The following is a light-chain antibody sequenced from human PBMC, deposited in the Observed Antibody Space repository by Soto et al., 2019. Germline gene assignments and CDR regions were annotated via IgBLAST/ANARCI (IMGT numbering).Light chain of an antibody. CDR1: QSVSSH. V-gene: IGKV3-15*01. Sequence: RVMTQSPVTLSVSPGESATLSCRASQSVSSHVAWYQQKAGRAPRLLIYDTSSRVTGVPARFSGSGSETEFTLTISGLQAEDFAVFYCQQYDNRPLTFGGGTTLQIK. CDR3: QQYDNRPLT. CDR2: DTS. J-gene: IGKJ4*01.